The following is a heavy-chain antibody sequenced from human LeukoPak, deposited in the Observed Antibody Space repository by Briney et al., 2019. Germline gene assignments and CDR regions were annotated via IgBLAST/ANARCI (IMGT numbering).Heavy chain of an antibody. J-gene: IGHJ5*02. CDR1: GGSISSYY. V-gene: IGHV4-4*07. CDR2: IYTSGST. Sequence: PSETLSLTCTVSGGSISSYYWSWIRQPAGKGLEWIGRIYTSGSTNYSPSLKSRVTMSVDTPKNQFSLKLSSVTAADTAVYYCARGTMVRGVLAKNWFDPWGQGTLVTVSS. D-gene: IGHD3-10*01. CDR3: ARGTMVRGVLAKNWFDP.